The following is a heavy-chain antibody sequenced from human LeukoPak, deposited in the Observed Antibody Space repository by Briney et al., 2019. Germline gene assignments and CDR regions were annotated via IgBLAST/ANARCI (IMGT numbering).Heavy chain of an antibody. CDR1: GFTFGDYA. CDR3: TRERDSWNSDSDY. V-gene: IGHV3-49*03. J-gene: IGHJ4*01. D-gene: IGHD1-7*01. Sequence: GGSLRLSCTASGFTFGDYAMSWFRQAPGKGLEWVGFIRSKAYGGTTEYAASVKGRFTISRDDSKIIAYLQMNSLKTEDTAVYYCTRERDSWNSDSDYWGEGSLVTVSS. CDR2: IRSKAYGGTT.